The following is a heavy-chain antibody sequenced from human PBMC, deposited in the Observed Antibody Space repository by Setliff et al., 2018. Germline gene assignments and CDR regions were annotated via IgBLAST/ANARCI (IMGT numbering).Heavy chain of an antibody. CDR1: GFTFSDYY. CDR2: INGDATIA. CDR3: AALDWGENFYNVDV. V-gene: IGHV3-74*01. Sequence: GGSLRLSCVVSGFTFSDYYMSWVRQAPGKGLEWVSRINGDATIAHYADSVKGRFTISRDNARNALYLQMVSLRGEDTGVYFCAALDWGENFYNVDVWGKGTTVTVSS. D-gene: IGHD7-27*01. J-gene: IGHJ6*03.